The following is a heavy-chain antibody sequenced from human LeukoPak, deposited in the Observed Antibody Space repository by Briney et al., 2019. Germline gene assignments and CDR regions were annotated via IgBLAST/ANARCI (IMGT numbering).Heavy chain of an antibody. CDR3: ARGDVVVPAAIPRYYYMDV. V-gene: IGHV1-8*03. CDR2: MNPNSGNI. J-gene: IGHJ6*03. Sequence: ASVEVSRKASGYTFTSYDINWVRQATGQGLEWMGWMNPNSGNIGYAQKFQGRVTITRNTSISTAYMELSSLRSEDTAVYYCARGDVVVPAAIPRYYYMDVWGKGTTVTVSS. CDR1: GYTFTSYD. D-gene: IGHD2-2*01.